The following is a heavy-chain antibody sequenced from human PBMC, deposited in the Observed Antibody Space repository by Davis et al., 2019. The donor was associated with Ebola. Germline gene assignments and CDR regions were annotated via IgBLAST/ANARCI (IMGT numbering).Heavy chain of an antibody. CDR3: AKDKTMATHYWYFDL. Sequence: GGSLRLSCAASGFPFSLFAMSWVRQAPGKGLEWVSSFSGSGGGAFYADSVKGRFTISRDDSKRTVDLQMNSLRVEDTGIYYGAKDKTMATHYWYFDLWGRGTLVTVSS. CDR2: FSGSGGGA. J-gene: IGHJ2*01. CDR1: GFPFSLFA. V-gene: IGHV3-23*01. D-gene: IGHD4/OR15-4a*01.